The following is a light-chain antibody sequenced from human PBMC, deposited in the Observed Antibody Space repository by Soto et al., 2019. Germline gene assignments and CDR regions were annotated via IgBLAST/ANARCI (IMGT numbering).Light chain of an antibody. J-gene: IGKJ2*01. V-gene: IGKV2-24*01. CDR2: KTS. Sequence: DIVMTQTPLSSPVTLGQPASISCRSSQSLLDSDGDTYLSWLQQRPGQPPRLLIYKTSSRFSGVPDRFSGSAAGTDFTLKISRVEVEDVGVYYCMQATQFPHTFGQGTKLEI. CDR3: MQATQFPHT. CDR1: QSLLDSDGDTY.